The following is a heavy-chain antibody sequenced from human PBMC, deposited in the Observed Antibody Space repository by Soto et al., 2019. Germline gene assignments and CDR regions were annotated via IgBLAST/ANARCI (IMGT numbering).Heavy chain of an antibody. V-gene: IGHV3-43*01. J-gene: IGHJ6*02. D-gene: IGHD6-13*01. CDR2: ISWEGGST. Sequence: GGSLRLSCAASGFTFDDYTMHWVRQAPGKGLKWVSLISWEGGSTNYAEFVKGRFTISRDKSKNSLYLQMNSLRTEDTALYYCAKDMAYSSSWYFHGMDVWGQGTTVTVSS. CDR3: AKDMAYSSSWYFHGMDV. CDR1: GFTFDDYT.